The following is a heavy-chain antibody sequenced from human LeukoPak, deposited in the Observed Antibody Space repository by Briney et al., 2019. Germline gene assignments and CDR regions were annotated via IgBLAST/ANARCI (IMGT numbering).Heavy chain of an antibody. CDR1: GGSISNYY. D-gene: IGHD5-24*01. CDR2: IYYTGST. Sequence: PSETLSLTCTVSGGSISNYYWNWIRQPPGKGLEWIGYIYYTGSTNYNPSLKSRVTISVDTSKNQFSLKLSSVTAADTAVYYCARDRAVGFDYWGQGTLVTVSS. J-gene: IGHJ4*02. CDR3: ARDRAVGFDY. V-gene: IGHV4-59*12.